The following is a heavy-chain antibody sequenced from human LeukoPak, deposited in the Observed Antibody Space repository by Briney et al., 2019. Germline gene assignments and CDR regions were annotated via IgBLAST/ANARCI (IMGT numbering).Heavy chain of an antibody. CDR1: GSTFSSYW. D-gene: IGHD1-1*01. CDR3: ARDRWNDVGHYFDY. CDR2: INQAGSEK. V-gene: IGHV3-7*01. J-gene: IGHJ4*02. Sequence: GGSLRLSCAASGSTFSSYWMSWVRQAPGKGLEWVANINQAGSEKYYVDSVKGRFTISRDNAKNSLYLQMNSLRAEDTAVYYCARDRWNDVGHYFDYWGQGTLVTVSS.